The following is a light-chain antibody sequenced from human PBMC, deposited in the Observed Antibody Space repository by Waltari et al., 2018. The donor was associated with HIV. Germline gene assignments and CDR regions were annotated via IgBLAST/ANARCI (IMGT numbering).Light chain of an antibody. J-gene: IGLJ2*01. Sequence: QSVLTQPPSASGTPGQRVTISCSGSSSNIGSKYVYWYQQLPGTAPKLLIYRNNQRPEGVPDRFSGSKSGTSASRVISGVRSEDEADYYCAAWDDSLLFGGGTKLTVL. V-gene: IGLV1-47*01. CDR3: AAWDDSLL. CDR1: SSNIGSKY. CDR2: RNN.